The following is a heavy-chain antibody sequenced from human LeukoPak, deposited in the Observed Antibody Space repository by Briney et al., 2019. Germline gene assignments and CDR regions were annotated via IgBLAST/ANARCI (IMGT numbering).Heavy chain of an antibody. CDR1: GFTFSSYA. D-gene: IGHD1-1*01. Sequence: GGSLRLSCAASGFTFSSYAMHWVRQAPGKGLEWVAVISYDGSNKYYADSVKGRFTISRDNAKNSLFLQMNSLRVDDTAVYYCARTAISDDDSHPGVWGQGTLVTVSS. V-gene: IGHV3-30-3*01. J-gene: IGHJ4*02. CDR2: ISYDGSNK. CDR3: ARTAISDDDSHPGV.